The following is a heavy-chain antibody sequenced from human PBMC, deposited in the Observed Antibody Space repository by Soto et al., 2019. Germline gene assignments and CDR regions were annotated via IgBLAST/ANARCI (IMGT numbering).Heavy chain of an antibody. CDR1: GYTFTSYG. CDR3: ARDHRVSYYDFWSGENCFDP. D-gene: IGHD3-3*01. CDR2: ISAYNGNT. Sequence: GASVKVSCKASGYTFTSYGISRVRQAPGQGLEWMGWISAYNGNTNYAQKLQGRVTMTTDTSTSTAYMELRSLRSDDTAVYYCARDHRVSYYDFWSGENCFDPWGQGPLVTVSS. V-gene: IGHV1-18*01. J-gene: IGHJ5*02.